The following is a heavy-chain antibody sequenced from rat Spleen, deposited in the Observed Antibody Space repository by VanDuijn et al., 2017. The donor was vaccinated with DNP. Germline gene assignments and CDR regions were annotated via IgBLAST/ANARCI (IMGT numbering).Heavy chain of an antibody. CDR1: GFTFSAYY. CDR3: VRHEDSSSHIYGFAY. D-gene: IGHD1-2*01. Sequence: EVQLVESGGGLVQPGRSLKLFCAASGFTFSAYYMAWVRQAPAKGLEWVATISHDGTRPYYRDSVKGRFTMSRNNAKSTLYLQMDSLRSEDTATYYCVRHEDSSSHIYGFAYWGQGTLVTVSS. V-gene: IGHV5-7*01. CDR2: ISHDGTRP. J-gene: IGHJ3*01.